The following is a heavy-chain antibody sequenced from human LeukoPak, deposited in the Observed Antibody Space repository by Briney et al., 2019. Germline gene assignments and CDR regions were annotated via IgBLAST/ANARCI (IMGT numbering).Heavy chain of an antibody. CDR2: INPNSGGT. J-gene: IGHJ4*02. CDR1: GYTFTDYY. D-gene: IGHD5-12*01. Sequence: ASVKVSCKASGYTFTDYYIHWVRQAPGQGLEWMGWINPNSGGTNYAQKFQGRVTMTRDTSISTAYMELSRLRSDDTAVYYCARVRQVATITPLFDYWGQGTLVTVSS. CDR3: ARVRQVATITPLFDY. V-gene: IGHV1-2*02.